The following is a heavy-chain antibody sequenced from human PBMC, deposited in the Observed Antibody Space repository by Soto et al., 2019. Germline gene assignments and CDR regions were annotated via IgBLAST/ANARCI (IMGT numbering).Heavy chain of an antibody. CDR2: ISNSFSDGNT. CDR3: AKVFSPEGGNYFDS. CDR1: GFTFSKFA. V-gene: IGHV3-23*01. Sequence: GGSLRLSCAASGFTFSKFAMNWVRQAPGKGLEWVSAISNSFSDGNTHYADSVEGRFTVSRHNDKNTVFLEMNGLRADDTAVYYCAKVFSPEGGNYFDSWGQGTQVTVSS. J-gene: IGHJ4*02.